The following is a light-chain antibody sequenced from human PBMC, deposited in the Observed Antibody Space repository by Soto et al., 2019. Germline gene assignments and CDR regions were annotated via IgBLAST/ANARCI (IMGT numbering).Light chain of an antibody. Sequence: QSALTQPPSASGSPGQSVTISCTGTSSDVGGYNYVSWYQQHPGKAPKLMIYEVNNRPSGVSNRFSGSKSANTASLTISGLQAEDEADYYCSSHTTSSLPGIFGGGTKLTVL. V-gene: IGLV2-14*01. CDR3: SSHTTSSLPGI. CDR2: EVN. CDR1: SSDVGGYNY. J-gene: IGLJ2*01.